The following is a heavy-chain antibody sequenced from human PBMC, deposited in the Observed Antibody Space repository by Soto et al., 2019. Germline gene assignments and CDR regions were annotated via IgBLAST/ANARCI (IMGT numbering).Heavy chain of an antibody. D-gene: IGHD3-10*01. CDR2: IYHSGST. Sequence: SETLSLTCAVSSGSISSSNWWSWVRQPPGKGLEWIGEIYHSGSTNYNPSLKSRVTISVDKSKNQFSLKLSSVTAADTAVYYCASNVSPRPSPLPGSPRHYYYMDVWGKGTTVTVSS. V-gene: IGHV4-4*02. CDR1: SGSISSSNW. J-gene: IGHJ6*03. CDR3: ASNVSPRPSPLPGSPRHYYYMDV.